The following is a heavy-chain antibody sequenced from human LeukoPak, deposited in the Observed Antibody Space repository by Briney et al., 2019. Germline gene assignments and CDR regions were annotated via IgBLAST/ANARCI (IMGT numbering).Heavy chain of an antibody. V-gene: IGHV4-34*01. CDR3: ARGGDYGDYVFHY. J-gene: IGHJ4*02. CDR1: GGSFSGYY. Sequence: SETLSLTCAVYGGSFSGYYWSWIRQPPGKGLEWIGEINHSGSTNYNPALKSRVTISVDTSKNQFSLKLYSVTAADTAVYYCARGGDYGDYVFHYWGPGTLVTVSS. D-gene: IGHD4-17*01. CDR2: INHSGST.